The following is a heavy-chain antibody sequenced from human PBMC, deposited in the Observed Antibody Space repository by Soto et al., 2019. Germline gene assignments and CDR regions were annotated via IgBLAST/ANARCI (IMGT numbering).Heavy chain of an antibody. V-gene: IGHV4-34*01. CDR3: ARMVRGVIKFGYYFDY. J-gene: IGHJ4*02. D-gene: IGHD3-10*01. CDR1: GGSFSGYY. CDR2: INHSGST. Sequence: PSETLSLTCAVYGGSFSGYYWSWIRQPPGKGLEWIGVINHSGSTNYNPSLKSRVTISVDTSKNQFSLKLSSVTAADTAVYYCARMVRGVIKFGYYFDYWGQGTLVTVS.